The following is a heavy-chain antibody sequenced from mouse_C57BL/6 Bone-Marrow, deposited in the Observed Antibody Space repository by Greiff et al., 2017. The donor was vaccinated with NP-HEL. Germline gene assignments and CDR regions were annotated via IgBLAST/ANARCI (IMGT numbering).Heavy chain of an antibody. Sequence: EVQLQESGPELVKPGASVKMSCKASGYTFTDYNMHWVKQSHGKSLEWIGYINPNNGGTSYNQKFKGKATLTVNKSSSTAYMELRSLTSEDSAVYYCASYGSSLYWYFDVWGTGTTVTVAS. J-gene: IGHJ1*03. CDR3: ASYGSSLYWYFDV. V-gene: IGHV1-22*01. D-gene: IGHD1-1*01. CDR1: GYTFTDYN. CDR2: INPNNGGT.